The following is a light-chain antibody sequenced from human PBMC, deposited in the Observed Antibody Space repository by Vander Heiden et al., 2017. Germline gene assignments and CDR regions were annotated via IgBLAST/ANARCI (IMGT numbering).Light chain of an antibody. V-gene: IGKV3-15*01. J-gene: IGKJ1*01. CDR2: GAS. Sequence: EIVMTQSPATLSVSPGERATLSCRASQSVSSNLAWYQQNPGQAPRLLIHGASTRATGFPPRFSGSGSGTEFTLTISSLQSEDFAVYYCQHDNYWPRTFGQGTKVEIK. CDR3: QHDNYWPRT. CDR1: QSVSSN.